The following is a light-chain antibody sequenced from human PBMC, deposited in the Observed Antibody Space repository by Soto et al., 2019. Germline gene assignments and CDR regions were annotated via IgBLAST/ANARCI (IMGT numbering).Light chain of an antibody. V-gene: IGKV3-20*01. CDR1: QSVSSSY. Sequence: EIVLTQSPGTLSLSPGERATLSCRASQSVSSSYLAWYQQKPGQAPRLLIYGASSRATGIPDRFSGSGSGTDFTLTISRLEPEDFAVYYYQQYGRWWTFGQGTKVEIK. CDR3: QQYGRWWT. CDR2: GAS. J-gene: IGKJ1*01.